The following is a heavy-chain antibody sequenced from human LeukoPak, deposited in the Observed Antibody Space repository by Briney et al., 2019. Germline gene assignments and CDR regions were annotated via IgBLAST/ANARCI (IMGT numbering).Heavy chain of an antibody. Sequence: GGSLRLSCAASGFTFNDYYMTWIRQAPGKGLEWLSHISSSGGTLYYADSVKGRFTISRDNAKNSLYLQMHSLRVEDTAIYYCARSVGTMIRGIAWGQGTLVTVSS. D-gene: IGHD3-10*01. CDR3: ARSVGTMIRGIA. CDR1: GFTFNDYY. CDR2: ISSSGGTL. J-gene: IGHJ4*02. V-gene: IGHV3-11*01.